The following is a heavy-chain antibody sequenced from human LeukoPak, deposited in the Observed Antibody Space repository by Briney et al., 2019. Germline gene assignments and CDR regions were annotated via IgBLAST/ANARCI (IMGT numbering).Heavy chain of an antibody. CDR2: VYYSGST. D-gene: IGHD2-2*01. CDR1: GGSISSYY. V-gene: IGHV4-59*01. Sequence: SETLSLTCTLSGGSISSYYWTWIRQPPGKGLEWIGYVYYSGSTSYNPSLKSRVTISVDTSKNQFSLNLSSVTAADTAVYYCARQVSCDTTTCYAGMPPDYWGQGTLVTVSS. CDR3: ARQVSCDTTTCYAGMPPDY. J-gene: IGHJ4*02.